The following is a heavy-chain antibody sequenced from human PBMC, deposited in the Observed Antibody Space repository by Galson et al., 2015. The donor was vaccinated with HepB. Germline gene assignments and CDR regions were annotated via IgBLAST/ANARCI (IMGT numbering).Heavy chain of an antibody. J-gene: IGHJ4*02. CDR2: IWYDGSNK. V-gene: IGHV3-33*08. D-gene: IGHD1-26*01. CDR1: GFTFSSYG. Sequence: SLRLSCAASGFTFSSYGMHWVRQAPGKGLEWVAVIWYDGSNKYYADSVKGRFTISRDNSKNTLYLQMNSLRAEDTAVYYCARDVGATYFDYWGQGTLVTVSS. CDR3: ARDVGATYFDY.